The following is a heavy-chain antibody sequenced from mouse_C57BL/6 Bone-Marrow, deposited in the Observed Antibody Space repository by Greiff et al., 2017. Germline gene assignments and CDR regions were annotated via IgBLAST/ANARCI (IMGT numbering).Heavy chain of an antibody. CDR3: ARGSNYIDY. J-gene: IGHJ2*01. D-gene: IGHD5-1*01. V-gene: IGHV1-54*01. CDR2: IIPGSGGT. CDR1: GYAFTNYS. Sequence: VKLMESGAELVRPGTSVKVSCKASGYAFTNYSIEWVKQRPGQGLEWIGVIIPGSGGTNYNEKFKGKATLTADKSSSTAYMQLSSLTSEDSAVYVCARGSNYIDYWGQGTTLTVSS.